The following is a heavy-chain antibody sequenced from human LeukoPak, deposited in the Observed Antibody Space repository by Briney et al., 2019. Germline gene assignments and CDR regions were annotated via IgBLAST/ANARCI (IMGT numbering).Heavy chain of an antibody. Sequence: ASVKVSCKVSGYTLTELSMHWVRQAPGKGLEWMGGFDPEDGETIYAQKFQGRVTMTEDTSTDTAYMELSSLRSEDTAVYYCGNWNDGMEAFDIWGQGTVVTVSS. CDR3: GNWNDGMEAFDI. V-gene: IGHV1-24*01. CDR2: FDPEDGET. J-gene: IGHJ3*02. CDR1: GYTLTELS. D-gene: IGHD1-20*01.